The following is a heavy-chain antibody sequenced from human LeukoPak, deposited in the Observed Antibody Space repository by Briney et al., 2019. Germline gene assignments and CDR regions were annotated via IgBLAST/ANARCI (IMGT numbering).Heavy chain of an antibody. D-gene: IGHD3-10*01. Sequence: GGSLRLSCGASGFTFSDYGMHWVRQAPGKGLGWLAFIRQNGNKKHLADSVKGRFTISRDNSKNTLYLQMNSLRAEDTAVYYCAKEVLAGEYWGQGTLVTVSS. CDR3: AKEVLAGEY. CDR2: IRQNGNKK. CDR1: GFTFSDYG. J-gene: IGHJ4*02. V-gene: IGHV3-30*02.